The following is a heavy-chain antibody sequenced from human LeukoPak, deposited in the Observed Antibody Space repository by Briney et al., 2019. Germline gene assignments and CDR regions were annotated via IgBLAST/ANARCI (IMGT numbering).Heavy chain of an antibody. CDR3: AREGPAASTFFYYFMDV. CDR2: MYTSGAT. CDR1: GDSISNYY. D-gene: IGHD2-2*01. V-gene: IGHV4-4*07. J-gene: IGHJ6*03. Sequence: PSETLSLTCTVSGDSISNYYWSWIQQPAGKGLEWIGRMYTSGATNYNPSLKSRATMSVDTSKNQLSLRLSSVTAADGAVYYCAREGPAASTFFYYFMDVWGKGTTVTVSS.